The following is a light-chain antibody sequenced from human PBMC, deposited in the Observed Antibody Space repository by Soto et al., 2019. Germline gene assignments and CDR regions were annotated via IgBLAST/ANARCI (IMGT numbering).Light chain of an antibody. J-gene: IGKJ3*01. CDR1: QGISSA. V-gene: IGKV1-13*02. CDR2: DAS. CDR3: TQFNSYPRT. Sequence: AIQLTQSPSSLSASVGDRVTITCRASQGISSALAWYQQKPGQAPKLLIYDASSLESWVPSRFSGSGSWTDFTLTILSLQPEDFATYYCTQFNSYPRTFGPGTKVDIK.